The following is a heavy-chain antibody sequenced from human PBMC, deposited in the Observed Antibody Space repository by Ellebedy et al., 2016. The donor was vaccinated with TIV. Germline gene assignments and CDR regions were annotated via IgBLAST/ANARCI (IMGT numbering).Heavy chain of an antibody. CDR3: AKNIGRTLVRGSSDF. V-gene: IGHV3-7*03. CDR1: GFTFSNYW. J-gene: IGHJ4*02. D-gene: IGHD3-10*01. Sequence: GESLKISCAASGFTFSNYWMNWVRQAPGKGLEWVAQIKEDGSVEAYIDSVKGRFSISRDNVKNFVFLQMDSLRPEDTALYYCAKNIGRTLVRGSSDFWGQGTLVTVSS. CDR2: IKEDGSVE.